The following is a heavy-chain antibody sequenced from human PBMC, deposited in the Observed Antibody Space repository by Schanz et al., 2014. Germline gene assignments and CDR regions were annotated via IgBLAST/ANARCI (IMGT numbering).Heavy chain of an antibody. Sequence: EVRLVESGGGLVQPGGSLRLSCEASGFDFNSYSMNWVRQVPGKGLEWLSYIATSSSTRHYADSVKGRVTISRDNARNSLYLHMNTLGAEDAAVYYCARDGDRFYHNYDMDVWGKGTTVTVSS. D-gene: IGHD4-17*01. CDR3: ARDGDRFYHNYDMDV. V-gene: IGHV3-48*01. CDR1: GFDFNSYS. CDR2: IATSSSTR. J-gene: IGHJ6*03.